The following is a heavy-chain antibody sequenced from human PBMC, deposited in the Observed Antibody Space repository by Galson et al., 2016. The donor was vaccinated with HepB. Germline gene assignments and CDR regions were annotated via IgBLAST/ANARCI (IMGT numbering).Heavy chain of an antibody. CDR3: AKDMEAYCSRPSCLIRLNGMDV. J-gene: IGHJ6*02. CDR1: GFTFDEYG. V-gene: IGHV3-9*01. D-gene: IGHD2-2*01. CDR2: ISWNSVNV. Sequence: SLRLSCAASGFTFDEYGMHWVRQVPGKGLEWVSGISWNSVNVEYADSVKGRFTISRDNSKNSLYLQIHSLGAEDTALYYCAKDMEAYCSRPSCLIRLNGMDVWGQGTTVSVSS.